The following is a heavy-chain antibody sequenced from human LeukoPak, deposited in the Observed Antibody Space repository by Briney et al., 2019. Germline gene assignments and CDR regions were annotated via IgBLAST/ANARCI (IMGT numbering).Heavy chain of an antibody. V-gene: IGHV4-59*01. Sequence: PSETLSLTCTVSGGSISSYYWSWIRQPPGKGLEWIGYIYYSGSTNYNPSLKSRVTISVDTSKNQFSLKLRSVTAADTAVYYCARTRGQLRGSGRGFDYWGQGTLVTVSS. CDR2: IYYSGST. CDR1: GGSISSYY. J-gene: IGHJ4*02. CDR3: ARTRGQLRGSGRGFDY. D-gene: IGHD3-10*01.